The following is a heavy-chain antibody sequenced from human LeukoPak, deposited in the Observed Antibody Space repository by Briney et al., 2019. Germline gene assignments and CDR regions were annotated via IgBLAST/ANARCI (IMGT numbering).Heavy chain of an antibody. CDR3: ARVLSGSWLWF. J-gene: IGHJ4*02. Sequence: SVKVSCKASGGTFSSYAITWVRQAPGQGLEWMGRIIPTLEIANYAQKFQGRVTITADKSTSTAYMELSSLRPEDTAVYYCARVLSGSWLWFWGQGTLVTVSS. CDR2: IIPTLEIA. V-gene: IGHV1-69*04. CDR1: GGTFSSYA. D-gene: IGHD5-18*01.